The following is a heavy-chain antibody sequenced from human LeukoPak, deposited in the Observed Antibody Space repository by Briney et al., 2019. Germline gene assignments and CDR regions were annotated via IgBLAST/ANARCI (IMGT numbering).Heavy chain of an antibody. CDR2: INHSGST. V-gene: IGHV4-34*01. CDR3: ARRAFTGPVDY. J-gene: IGHJ4*02. D-gene: IGHD3-3*02. Sequence: PSETLSLTCAVYGGSFSGYYWSWIRQPPGKGLEWIGEINHSGSTNYNPSLKSRVTISVDTSKNQFSLKLSSVTAADTAVYYCARRAFTGPVDYWGQGTLVTVSS. CDR1: GGSFSGYY.